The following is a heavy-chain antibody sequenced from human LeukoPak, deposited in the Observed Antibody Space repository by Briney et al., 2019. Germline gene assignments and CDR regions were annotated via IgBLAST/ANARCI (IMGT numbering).Heavy chain of an antibody. CDR1: GFTFSSYS. CDR3: ARDRGGYGDYHFDC. J-gene: IGHJ4*02. V-gene: IGHV3-21*01. Sequence: GGSLRLSCAASGFTFSSYSMNWVRQAPGKGLEWVSSISSSSSYIYYADSVKGRFTISRDNAKNSLYLQMNSLRAEDTAVYYCARDRGGYGDYHFDCWGQGTLVTVSS. CDR2: ISSSSSYI. D-gene: IGHD4-17*01.